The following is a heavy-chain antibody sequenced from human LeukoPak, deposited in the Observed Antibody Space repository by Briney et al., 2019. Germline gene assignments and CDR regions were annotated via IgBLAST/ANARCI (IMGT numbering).Heavy chain of an antibody. D-gene: IGHD3-3*01. V-gene: IGHV4-39*01. CDR3: ARHGRFLEWLYRNFDY. Sequence: SETLSLTCTVSGGSISSNGYYWGWIRQPPGKGLEWTGSIYYSGSTYYNPSLKSRVTISVDTSKNQFSLKLSSVTAADTAVYYCARHGRFLEWLYRNFDYWGQGTLVTVSS. CDR2: IYYSGST. CDR1: GGSISSNGYY. J-gene: IGHJ4*02.